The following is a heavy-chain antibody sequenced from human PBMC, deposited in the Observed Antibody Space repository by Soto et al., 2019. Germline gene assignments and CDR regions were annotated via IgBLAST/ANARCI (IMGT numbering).Heavy chain of an antibody. CDR1: GLTFNNYA. V-gene: IGHV3-23*01. J-gene: IGHJ4*02. Sequence: PGGSLRLSCATSGLTFNNYAMSWVRQAPGGRLEWVSPMSGSSSTTYYAASVKGRFTISRDNSKNTLYLQMSSLRAEDTALYYCAKDKERGGYDSDFDSWGQGTLVTVSS. D-gene: IGHD3-3*01. CDR3: AKDKERGGYDSDFDS. CDR2: MSGSSSTT.